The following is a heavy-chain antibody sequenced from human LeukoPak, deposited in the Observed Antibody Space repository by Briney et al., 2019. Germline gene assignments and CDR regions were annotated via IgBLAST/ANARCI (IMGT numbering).Heavy chain of an antibody. CDR3: AKDGPRRSWSPPNNWFDL. CDR1: GFSFSTYG. Sequence: GGSLRLSCAASGFSFSTYGMHWVRQAPGKGLEWVAIISYDGSNKYYADSVKGRFTISRDNSKNTLYLQMNSLRAEDTAVYYCAKDGPRRSWSPPNNWFDLWGEGTLAPFSP. D-gene: IGHD6-13*01. J-gene: IGHJ5*02. CDR2: ISYDGSNK. V-gene: IGHV3-30*18.